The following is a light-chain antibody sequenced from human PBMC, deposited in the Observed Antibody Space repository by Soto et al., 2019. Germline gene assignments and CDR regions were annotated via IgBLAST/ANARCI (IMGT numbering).Light chain of an antibody. CDR3: QHYCSSLVGT. J-gene: IGKJ2*02. V-gene: IGKV3-20*01. CDR1: QSISSSY. Sequence: EIVLTQSPGTLSLSPGERATLSCRARQSISSSYLAWYQQKPGQAPRLLIYGASSRATGIPDRFSDSGSGTDFTLTISRLEPEDFAVYYCQHYCSSLVGTFGQGTRLEIK. CDR2: GAS.